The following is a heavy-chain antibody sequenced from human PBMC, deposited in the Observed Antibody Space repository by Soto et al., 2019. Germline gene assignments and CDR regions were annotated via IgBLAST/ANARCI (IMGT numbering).Heavy chain of an antibody. Sequence: SETLSLTCTVSGGSISSGGYYWSWVRQHPGKGLEWIGYIYYSGSTYYNPSLKSRVTIPVDTSKNQFSLKLSSVTAADTAVYYCARGGTGYCSGGSCYGDYYYGMDVWGQGTTVTVSS. CDR1: GGSISSGGYY. D-gene: IGHD2-15*01. CDR3: ARGGTGYCSGGSCYGDYYYGMDV. V-gene: IGHV4-31*03. J-gene: IGHJ6*02. CDR2: IYYSGST.